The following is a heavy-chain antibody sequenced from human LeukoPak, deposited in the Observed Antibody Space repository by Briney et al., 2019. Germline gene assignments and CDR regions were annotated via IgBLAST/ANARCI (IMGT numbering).Heavy chain of an antibody. V-gene: IGHV1-18*01. Sequence: ASVKVSCKASGYSFINFGLSWVRQAPGQGLEWMGWISAYNHNTNYAQKFQGGVTMTIDTPTTTVYMELRSLRSDDTAIYYCARDLMYCDTMSCYDGDFDYWGQGTPVTVSS. D-gene: IGHD2-2*01. CDR3: ARDLMYCDTMSCYDGDFDY. J-gene: IGHJ4*02. CDR1: GYSFINFG. CDR2: ISAYNHNT.